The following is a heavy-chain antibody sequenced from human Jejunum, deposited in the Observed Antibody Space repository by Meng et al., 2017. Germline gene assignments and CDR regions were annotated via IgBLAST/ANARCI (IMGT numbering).Heavy chain of an antibody. Sequence: GESLKISCAASGFNFHGYAMHWVRQAPGKGLEWVAGVSFDGTETFYADSVKGRFTISRDNSKNTLFLQMNGLRPDDTAMYYCARSGGFSSEYPWGQGTLVT. D-gene: IGHD3-22*01. V-gene: IGHV3-30*01. CDR1: GFNFHGYA. CDR2: VSFDGTET. CDR3: ARSGGFSSEYP. J-gene: IGHJ5*02.